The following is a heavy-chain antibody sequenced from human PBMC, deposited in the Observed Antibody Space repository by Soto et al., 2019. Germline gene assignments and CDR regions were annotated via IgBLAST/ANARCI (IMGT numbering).Heavy chain of an antibody. J-gene: IGHJ6*02. Sequence: GGPLRLSCTASGFTFSSYGMHWVRQAPGKGLEWVAVISYDGSNKYYADSVKGRFTISRDNSKNTLYLQMNSLRAEDTAVYYCPKVSWLRSYYYGMDVWGQGTTVTVSS. D-gene: IGHD5-12*01. V-gene: IGHV3-30*18. CDR3: PKVSWLRSYYYGMDV. CDR1: GFTFSSYG. CDR2: ISYDGSNK.